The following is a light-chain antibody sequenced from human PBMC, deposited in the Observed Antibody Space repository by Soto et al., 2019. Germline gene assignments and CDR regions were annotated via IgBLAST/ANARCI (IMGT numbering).Light chain of an antibody. V-gene: IGLV2-14*01. CDR2: DVS. CDR1: SSDGGGYNY. J-gene: IGLJ1*01. CDR3: SSYASSSTLLYV. Sequence: SALTQPASVSGSPGQSITISCTGTSSDGGGYNYVSWDQQHPAKAPKLMIYDVSNRPSGVSNRFSGSKSGNTASLTISGLQAEDEADYYCSSYASSSTLLYVFGTGTKLTVL.